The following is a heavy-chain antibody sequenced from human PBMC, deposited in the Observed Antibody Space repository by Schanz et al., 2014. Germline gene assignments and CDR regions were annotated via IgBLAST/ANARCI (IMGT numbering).Heavy chain of an antibody. J-gene: IGHJ6*02. CDR3: ARLGVGDKAYYYYGTDV. D-gene: IGHD1-26*01. CDR2: IFFSGST. CDR1: GGSSSDCY. V-gene: IGHV4-34*11. Sequence: QVQLQQWGAGLLKASETLSLTCAVYGGSSSDCYWSWIRQPPGKGLEWIGYIFFSGSTTYNPSFNSRVPIAVDMSKNQFARNRSSVPAADTAVYYCARLGVGDKAYYYYGTDVWGQGTTVLVSS.